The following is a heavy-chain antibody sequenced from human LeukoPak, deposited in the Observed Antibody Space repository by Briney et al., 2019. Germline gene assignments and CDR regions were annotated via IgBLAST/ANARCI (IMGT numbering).Heavy chain of an antibody. J-gene: IGHJ4*02. CDR2: ISSRSSYI. V-gene: IGHV3-21*01. CDR1: GFTFSSYS. CDR3: ARDARQQLVERFDY. D-gene: IGHD6-13*01. Sequence: GGSLRLSCAASGFTFSSYSMNWVRQAPGKGLEWVSSISSRSSYIYYTDSVKGRFTISRDNAKNSLYLQMNSLRAEDTAVYYCARDARQQLVERFDYWGQGTLVTVSS.